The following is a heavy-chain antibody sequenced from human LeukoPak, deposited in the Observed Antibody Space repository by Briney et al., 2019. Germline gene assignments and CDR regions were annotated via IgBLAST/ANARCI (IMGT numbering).Heavy chain of an antibody. J-gene: IGHJ5*02. D-gene: IGHD6-13*01. CDR2: ISSSSSTI. V-gene: IGHV3-48*01. CDR1: GFTFSSYS. Sequence: GGSLRLSCAASGFTFSSYSMNWVRQAPGKGLEWVSYISSSSSTIYYADSVKGRFTISRDNAKNSLYLQMNSLRAEDTAVYYCAREAYSSSWYWFDPWGQGTLVTVSS. CDR3: AREAYSSSWYWFDP.